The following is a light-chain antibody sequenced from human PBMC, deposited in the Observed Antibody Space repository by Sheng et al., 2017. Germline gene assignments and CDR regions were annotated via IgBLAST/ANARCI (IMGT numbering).Light chain of an antibody. J-gene: IGLJ2*01. CDR3: QSFDSSLSGLL. CDR1: DSNIGAGYD. Sequence: QSVLTQPPSVSGAPGQRVTISCTGSDSNIGAGYDVHWYQHLPGTAPKLLIYGNNNRPSGVPDRFSGSKSATSASLAITGLQTEDEADYYCQSFDSSLSGLLFGGGTKVTVL. CDR2: GNN. V-gene: IGLV1-40*01.